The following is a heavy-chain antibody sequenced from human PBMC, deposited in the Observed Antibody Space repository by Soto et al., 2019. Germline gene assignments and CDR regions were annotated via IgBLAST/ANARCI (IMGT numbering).Heavy chain of an antibody. J-gene: IGHJ4*02. Sequence: GGSRRLACAASGFTFSSYDMSWVRQAPGKGLEWVAKIKQDGSDKYYVDSVKGRFTISRDNAKNSLYLQMNSLRAEDTAVYYCASGVYYFDYWGQGTLVTVSS. CDR2: IKQDGSDK. CDR3: ASGVYYFDY. CDR1: GFTFSSYD. V-gene: IGHV3-7*01. D-gene: IGHD3-16*01.